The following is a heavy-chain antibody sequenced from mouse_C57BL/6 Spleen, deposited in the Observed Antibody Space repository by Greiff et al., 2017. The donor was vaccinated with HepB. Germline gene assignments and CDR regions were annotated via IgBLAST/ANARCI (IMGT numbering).Heavy chain of an antibody. J-gene: IGHJ1*03. CDR2: IDPSDSYT. D-gene: IGHD1-1*01. CDR3: ARGHYGSRWYFDV. V-gene: IGHV1-59*01. CDR1: GYTFTSYW. Sequence: VQLQQPGAELVRPGTSVKLSCKASGYTFTSYWMHWVKQRPGQGLEWIGVIDPSDSYTNYNQKFKGKATLTVDTSSSTAYMQLSSLTSEDSAVYYCARGHYGSRWYFDVWGTGTTVTVSS.